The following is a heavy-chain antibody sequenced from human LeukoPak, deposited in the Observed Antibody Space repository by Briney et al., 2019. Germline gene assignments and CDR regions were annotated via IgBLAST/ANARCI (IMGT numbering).Heavy chain of an antibody. D-gene: IGHD3-22*01. CDR3: ARDQGDSSGYYSLYFDY. CDR2: IYYSGST. J-gene: IGHJ4*02. Sequence: PSETLSLTCAVSGYSISSSNWWGWIRQPPGKGLEWIGYIYYSGSTYYNPSLKSRVTMSVDTSKNQFSLKLSSVTAADTAVYYCARDQGDSSGYYSLYFDYWGQGTLVTVSS. V-gene: IGHV4-28*03. CDR1: GYSISSSNW.